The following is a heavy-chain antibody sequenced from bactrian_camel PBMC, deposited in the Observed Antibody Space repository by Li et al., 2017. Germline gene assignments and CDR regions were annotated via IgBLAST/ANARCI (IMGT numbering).Heavy chain of an antibody. D-gene: IGHD3*01. CDR1: GLTLRANC. V-gene: IGHV3S1*01. J-gene: IGHJ6*01. CDR3: VARTQSFCAGVWENFHF. CDR2: ITTGKDSTP. Sequence: HVQLVESGGGSVQTGGSLTLSCSHSGLTLRANCIGWFREALGKGREGVAMITTGKDSTPFHADSVKGRFTISQDDANNTLYLQMNNLKPEDTAMYYCVARTQSFCAGVWENFHFWGQGTQVTVS.